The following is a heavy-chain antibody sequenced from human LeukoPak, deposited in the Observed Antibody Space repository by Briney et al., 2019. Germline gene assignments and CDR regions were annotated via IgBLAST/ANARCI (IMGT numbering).Heavy chain of an antibody. V-gene: IGHV4-38-2*01. Sequence: SETLSPTCAVSGYSISSGYDWGWIRQPPGKGLEWIGSVHPSGSTKYNPSLKSRVTISVDTSKNQFSLKLSSVTAADTAVYYCARGRLQSPGDYWGQGTLVTVSS. J-gene: IGHJ4*02. D-gene: IGHD5-24*01. CDR3: ARGRLQSPGDY. CDR2: VHPSGST. CDR1: GYSISSGYD.